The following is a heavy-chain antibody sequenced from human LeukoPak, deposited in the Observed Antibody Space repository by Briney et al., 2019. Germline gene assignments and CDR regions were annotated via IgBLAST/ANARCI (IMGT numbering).Heavy chain of an antibody. J-gene: IGHJ3*02. Sequence: PSETLSLTCSVSGGSISSYYWSWLRQPPGKGLEWIAYIYYNGISNYNPSLKSRVTISVDTSKNQFSLKLSSVTAADTAVYYCARVKFLTDYYGSGSYLSAFDIWGQGTMVTVSS. CDR1: GGSISSYY. V-gene: IGHV4-59*12. CDR2: IYYNGIS. CDR3: ARVKFLTDYYGSGSYLSAFDI. D-gene: IGHD3-10*01.